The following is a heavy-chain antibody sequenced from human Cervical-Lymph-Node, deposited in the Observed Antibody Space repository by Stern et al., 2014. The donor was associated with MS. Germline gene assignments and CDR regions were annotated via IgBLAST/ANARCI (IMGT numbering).Heavy chain of an antibody. CDR2: IKQDGYEK. Sequence: EVQLEESGGGLVQPGGSLRLSCAASGFTFSDYWMTWVRQAPGKGLEWVATIKQDGYEKYFVNSVKGRFTISRDNARNSMFLQMNSLRAEDTAVYYCARSLSGTYLNWFDPWGQGTLVTVSS. CDR3: ARSLSGTYLNWFDP. CDR1: GFTFSDYW. V-gene: IGHV3-7*01. J-gene: IGHJ5*02. D-gene: IGHD1-26*01.